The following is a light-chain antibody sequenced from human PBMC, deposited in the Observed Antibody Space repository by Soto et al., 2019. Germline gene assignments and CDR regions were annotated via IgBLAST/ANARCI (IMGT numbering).Light chain of an antibody. CDR1: QSVSSTN. Sequence: EIVLTQSPGTLSLSPGERATLSCRASQSVSSTNLAWYQQKPGQAPRLLIYGASNRATGIPDRFSGSGSGTDFTLTITRLEPEDFAMYYCQQYGSSPRTFGQGTKVDI. J-gene: IGKJ1*01. CDR3: QQYGSSPRT. CDR2: GAS. V-gene: IGKV3-20*01.